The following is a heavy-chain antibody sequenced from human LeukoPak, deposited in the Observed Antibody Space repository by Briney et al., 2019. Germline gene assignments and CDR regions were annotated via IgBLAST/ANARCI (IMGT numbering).Heavy chain of an antibody. CDR2: IYSGGGT. CDR3: AGGPPYSSSWYYFDY. Sequence: GGSLRLSCAASGFTFSSYAMSWVRQAPGKGLEWVSVIYSGGGTYYADSVKGRFTFSRDNSKNTLYLQMNSLRAEDTAVYYCAGGPPYSSSWYYFDYWGQGTLVTVPS. V-gene: IGHV3-66*01. J-gene: IGHJ4*02. CDR1: GFTFSSYA. D-gene: IGHD6-13*01.